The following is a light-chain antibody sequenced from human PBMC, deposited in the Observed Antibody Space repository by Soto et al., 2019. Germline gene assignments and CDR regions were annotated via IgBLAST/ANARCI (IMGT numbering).Light chain of an antibody. V-gene: IGKV1-39*01. J-gene: IGKJ1*01. CDR2: AAS. CDR3: RQSYAPPRT. Sequence: DIQMTQSPSSLSASVGDRVTITCRASQTISNYLNWYQQKPGKAPTLLIDAASSLQSGVPARFSGGGSGTEFTVTISRLQPEDFATYYCRQSYAPPRTFGQGTTVEIE. CDR1: QTISNY.